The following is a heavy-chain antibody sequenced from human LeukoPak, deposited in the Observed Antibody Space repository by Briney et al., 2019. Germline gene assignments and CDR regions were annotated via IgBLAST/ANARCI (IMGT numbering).Heavy chain of an antibody. J-gene: IGHJ4*02. Sequence: SVKVSCKASGGTFSSYAISWVRQAPGQGLEWMGGIIPIFGTANYAQKFQGRVTITADESTSTAYMELSSLRSEDTAVYYCARSRRWMGYDSFDYWGQGTLVTVSS. CDR2: IIPIFGTA. CDR1: GGTFSSYA. CDR3: ARSRRWMGYDSFDY. D-gene: IGHD3-22*01. V-gene: IGHV1-69*13.